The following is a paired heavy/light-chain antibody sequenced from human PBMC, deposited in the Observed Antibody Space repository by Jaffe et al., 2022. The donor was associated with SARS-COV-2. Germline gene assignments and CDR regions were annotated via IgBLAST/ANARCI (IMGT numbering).Heavy chain of an antibody. Sequence: QLQLQESGPGLQKPSETLSLNCTVSGGSISTSSYYWGWIRQPPGKGLEWVGTIYYSGSTYYNPSLKSRVTMSADTSKNQFSLKLSSVTAADTAVYYCARLVRLPGTNYYYYVDVWGKGTTVTVSS. J-gene: IGHJ6*03. D-gene: IGHD1-1*01. CDR1: GGSISTSSYY. V-gene: IGHV4-39*01. CDR2: IYYSGST. CDR3: ARLVRLPGTNYYYYVDV.
Light chain of an antibody. CDR1: SSDVGGSNY. V-gene: IGLV2-8*01. J-gene: IGLJ2*01. CDR2: EVF. Sequence: QSALTQPPSASGSPGQSVTISCTGTSSDVGGSNYVSWYRQHPGIAPKLVIYEVFKRPSGVPDRFSGSKSGNTASLTVSGLQAEDEADYYCSSYAGSNNLVFGGGTKLTVL. CDR3: SSYAGSNNLV.